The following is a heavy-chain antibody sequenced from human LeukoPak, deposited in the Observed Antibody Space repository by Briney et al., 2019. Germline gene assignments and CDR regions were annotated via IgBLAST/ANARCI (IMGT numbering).Heavy chain of an antibody. D-gene: IGHD3-16*01. CDR3: ARVRGGGGSFDI. CDR1: GFTFSIYS. CDR2: ITSRSDTI. V-gene: IGHV3-48*01. J-gene: IGHJ3*02. Sequence: GGSLRLSCAASGFTFSIYSMNWVRQAPGKGLEWVSYITSRSDTIYYADSVKGRFTISRDNAQNSLYLQMNSLRAGDTAVYYCARVRGGGGSFDIWGQGTMVTVSS.